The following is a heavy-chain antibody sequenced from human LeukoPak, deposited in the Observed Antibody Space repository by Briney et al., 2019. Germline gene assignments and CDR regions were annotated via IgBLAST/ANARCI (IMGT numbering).Heavy chain of an antibody. CDR3: ARLEPIAARLDY. J-gene: IGHJ4*02. D-gene: IGHD6-6*01. CDR2: INHSGST. CDR1: GGSFSGYY. V-gene: IGHV4-34*01. Sequence: PSETLSLTCAVYGGSFSGYYWSWIRQPPGRGLEWIGEINHSGSTNFNPSLKSRVTISVDTSKNQFSLKLSSVTAADTAMYHCARLEPIAARLDYWGQGTLVTVSS.